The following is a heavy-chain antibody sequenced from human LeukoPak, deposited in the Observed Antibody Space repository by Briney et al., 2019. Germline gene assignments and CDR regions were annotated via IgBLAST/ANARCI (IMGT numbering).Heavy chain of an antibody. J-gene: IGHJ4*02. CDR2: ISTHSTSI. V-gene: IGHV3-48*01. CDR1: GFTFSDYN. Sequence: PGGSLRLSCAASGFTFSDYNMNWYRQAPGKRLDWVSYISTHSTSIYYADSVKGRFTISRDNAKSSLYLQINSLRADDTAVYYCARGSTVAGTRTVPSPERWGQGTLVTVSS. D-gene: IGHD6-19*01. CDR3: ARGSTVAGTRTVPSPER.